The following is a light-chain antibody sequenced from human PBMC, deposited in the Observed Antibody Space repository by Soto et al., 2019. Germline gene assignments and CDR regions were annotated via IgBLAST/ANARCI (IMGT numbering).Light chain of an antibody. J-gene: IGLJ1*01. CDR1: SSNIGAGYD. CDR2: GNS. Sequence: QSVLTQPPSVSGAPGQRVTISCTGSSSNIGAGYDVYWYQQLPGTAPKLLIYGNSNRPSGVPDRFSGSKSGTSASLAITGLQAEDEADYYCQSYDSSLSGCYVFGTGTKLTVL. V-gene: IGLV1-40*01. CDR3: QSYDSSLSGCYV.